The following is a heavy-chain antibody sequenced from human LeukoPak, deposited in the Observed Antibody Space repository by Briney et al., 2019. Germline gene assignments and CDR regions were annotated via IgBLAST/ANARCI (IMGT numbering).Heavy chain of an antibody. D-gene: IGHD6-19*01. J-gene: IGHJ4*02. CDR1: GYTFTSYD. V-gene: IGHV1-8*01. CDR2: MNPNSGNT. CDR3: ARLSWEWLGTNFDY. Sequence: ASVKVSCKASGYTFTSYDINWVRQATGQGLEWMGWMNPNSGNTGYAQKFQGRVTMTRNTSISTAYMELSSLRSEDTAVYYCARLSWEWLGTNFDYWGQGTLVTVSS.